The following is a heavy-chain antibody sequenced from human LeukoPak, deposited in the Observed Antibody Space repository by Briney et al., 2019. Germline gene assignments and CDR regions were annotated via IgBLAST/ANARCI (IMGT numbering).Heavy chain of an antibody. V-gene: IGHV3-30*02. CDR1: GFIFSSYG. Sequence: GGSLRLSCVASGFIFSSYGMHWVRQAPGKGLEWVAFTRSDGSDKYYTGSVKGRFTISRDNSKNTLYLQMNSPRAEDTAVYYCGKHDSASDYWGQGTVVTVSS. CDR2: TRSDGSDK. CDR3: GKHDSASDY. D-gene: IGHD1-26*01. J-gene: IGHJ4*02.